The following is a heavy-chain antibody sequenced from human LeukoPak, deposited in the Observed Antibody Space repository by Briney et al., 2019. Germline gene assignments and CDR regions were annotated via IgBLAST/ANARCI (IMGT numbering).Heavy chain of an antibody. CDR3: ARAYYDSSGHYYDAFDI. Sequence: GGSLRLSCAASGFTFSSYNMNWVRQAPGKGLEWVSSISSSSSYIYYADPVKGRFTISRDNAKNSLYLQMNSLRAEDTAVYYCARAYYDSSGHYYDAFDIWGQGTMVTVSS. CDR1: GFTFSSYN. D-gene: IGHD3-22*01. CDR2: ISSSSSYI. J-gene: IGHJ3*02. V-gene: IGHV3-21*01.